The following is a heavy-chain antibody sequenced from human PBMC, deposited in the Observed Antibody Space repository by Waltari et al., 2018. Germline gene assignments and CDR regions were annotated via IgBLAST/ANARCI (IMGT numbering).Heavy chain of an antibody. CDR2: FNSGGGT. CDR3: ARVATGTTGPVDY. V-gene: IGHV3-66*01. J-gene: IGHJ4*02. CDR1: GFPVIINY. D-gene: IGHD1-1*01. Sequence: EVKLVEYGEQLVQPGGSLRLACAAYGFPVIINYMTWVRQAPGKVLEWLSLFNSGGGTSYADSVKGRFTISRDNSKNTLFLQMNSLRVEDTAVYYCARVATGTTGPVDYWGQGAQVTVSS.